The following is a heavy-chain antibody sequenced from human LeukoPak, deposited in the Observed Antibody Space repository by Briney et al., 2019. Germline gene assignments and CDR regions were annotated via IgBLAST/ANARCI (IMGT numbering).Heavy chain of an antibody. CDR3: ARDESESRFDY. D-gene: IGHD3-3*01. Sequence: PGGSLRLSCAASGFTFSSYEMNWVRQAPGKGLEWVSSISGGSNYIYYADSVKGRFTISRDNAKNSLYLQMNSLRAEDTAVYYCARDESESRFDYWGQGTLVTGSS. CDR2: ISGGSNYI. V-gene: IGHV3-21*01. CDR1: GFTFSSYE. J-gene: IGHJ4*02.